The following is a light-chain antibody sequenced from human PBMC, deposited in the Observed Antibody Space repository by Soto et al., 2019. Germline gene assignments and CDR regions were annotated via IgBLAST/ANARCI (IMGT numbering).Light chain of an antibody. V-gene: IGKV3-15*01. CDR3: QQYNIWPPWT. J-gene: IGKJ1*01. CDR1: QSVSSN. CDR2: GAS. Sequence: EIVMTHSPATLSVSPGERATLSCRASQSVSSNLAWYQQKPGQAPRLLIYGASTRATGIPAGFSGSGSGTEFTLTISSLQSEDFAVYYCQQYNIWPPWTFGQGTKVEIK.